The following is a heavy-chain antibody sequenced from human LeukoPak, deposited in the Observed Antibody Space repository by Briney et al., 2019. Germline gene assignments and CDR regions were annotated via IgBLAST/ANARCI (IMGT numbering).Heavy chain of an antibody. CDR3: ARGRYLLYYFDY. D-gene: IGHD1-14*01. J-gene: IGHJ4*02. CDR1: GGSISSSSYY. Sequence: PSETLSLTCTVSGGSISSSSYYWGWIRQPPGKGLEWIGSIYYSGSTYYNPSLKSRVTISVDTSKNQFSLKLSSVTAADTAVYYCARGRYLLYYFDYWGQGTLVTVSS. V-gene: IGHV4-39*07. CDR2: IYYSGST.